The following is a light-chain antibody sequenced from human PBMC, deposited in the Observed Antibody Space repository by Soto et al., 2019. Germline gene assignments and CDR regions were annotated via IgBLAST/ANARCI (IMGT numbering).Light chain of an antibody. J-gene: IGLJ2*01. Sequence: QSALTQPASVSGSPGQSITISCTGTSSDVGGYNYVSWYQQHPGKAPKLMIYDVSNRHSGVSNRFSGSKSGNTASLTISGLKAEDEADYYCSSYTSSSSAVFVGGTQLTVL. CDR3: SSYTSSSSAV. CDR2: DVS. V-gene: IGLV2-14*01. CDR1: SSDVGGYNY.